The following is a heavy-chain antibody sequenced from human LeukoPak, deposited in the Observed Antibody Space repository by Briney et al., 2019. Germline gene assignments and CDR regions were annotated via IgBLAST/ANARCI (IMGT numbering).Heavy chain of an antibody. D-gene: IGHD5-18*01. CDR1: GGTFSSYA. CDR2: IIPILGIA. Sequence: ASVTVSCKASGGTFSSYAISWVRQAPGQGLEWMGRIIPILGIANYAQKFQGRVTITADKSTSTAYMELSSLRSEDTAVYYCARMPARYSLDYGGQGTLVTVSA. CDR3: ARMPARYSLDY. V-gene: IGHV1-69*04. J-gene: IGHJ4*02.